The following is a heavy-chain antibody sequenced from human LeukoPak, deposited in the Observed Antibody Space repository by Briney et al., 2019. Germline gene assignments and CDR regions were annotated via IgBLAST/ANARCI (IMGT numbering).Heavy chain of an antibody. V-gene: IGHV1-8*03. Sequence: ASVKVSCKASGYTFTSYDINWLRQATGQGLEWMGWMNPNSGNTGYAQKFQGRVTITRNTSISTAYMELSSLRSEDTAVYYCARGLDGSGYPDYWGQGTLVTVSS. CDR1: GYTFTSYD. D-gene: IGHD3-22*01. J-gene: IGHJ4*02. CDR2: MNPNSGNT. CDR3: ARGLDGSGYPDY.